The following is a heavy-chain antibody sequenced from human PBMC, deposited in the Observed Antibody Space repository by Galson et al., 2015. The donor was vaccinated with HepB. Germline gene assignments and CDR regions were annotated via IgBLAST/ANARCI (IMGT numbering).Heavy chain of an antibody. CDR3: ARDPETLPHDYGDYNILTPHYYYYGMDV. Sequence: SVKVSCKASGYTFTSYGISWVRQAPGQGLEWMGWISAYNGNTNYAQKLQGRVTMTTDTSTSTAYMELRSLRSDDTAVYYCARDPETLPHDYGDYNILTPHYYYYGMDVWGQGTTVTVSS. J-gene: IGHJ6*02. CDR1: GYTFTSYG. CDR2: ISAYNGNT. V-gene: IGHV1-18*04. D-gene: IGHD4-17*01.